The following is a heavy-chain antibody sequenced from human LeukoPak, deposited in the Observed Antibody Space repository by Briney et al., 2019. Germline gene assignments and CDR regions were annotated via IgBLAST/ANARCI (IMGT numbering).Heavy chain of an antibody. J-gene: IGHJ4*02. CDR2: IRPSDDYA. D-gene: IGHD3-16*01. CDR3: AREPHPHGGGNIDY. V-gene: IGHV1-46*01. Sequence: ASVKVSCKASGYTFTSYYIHWVRQAPGQGLEWMGAIRPSDDYAAYAQNFQGRITVTRDTSTSTVYMDLSSLKSEDTAVYYCAREPHPHGGGNIDYWGQGTLVTVSS. CDR1: GYTFTSYY.